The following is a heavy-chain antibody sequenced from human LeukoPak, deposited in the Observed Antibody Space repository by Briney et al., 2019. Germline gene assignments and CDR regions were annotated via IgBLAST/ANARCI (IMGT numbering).Heavy chain of an antibody. J-gene: IGHJ4*02. V-gene: IGHV3-48*03. CDR1: GFTFSAYA. CDR2: IGSSGIII. Sequence: GGSLRLSCSASGFTFSAYAMYWVRQAPGKGLEWVSYIGSSGIIIYYADSVKGRFTISRDNAKNSLYLQMNSLRAEDTAVYYCAREDYGEAFDYWGQGTLVTVSS. D-gene: IGHD4-17*01. CDR3: AREDYGEAFDY.